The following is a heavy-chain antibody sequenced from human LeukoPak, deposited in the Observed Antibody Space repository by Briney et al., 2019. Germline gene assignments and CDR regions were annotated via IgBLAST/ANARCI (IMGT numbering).Heavy chain of an antibody. J-gene: IGHJ2*01. CDR3: ARDPKTYWYFDL. CDR1: GFTFSSYS. V-gene: IGHV3-21*01. Sequence: GGSLRLSCAASGFTFSSYSMNWVRQAPGKGLEWVSSISSSSSYIYYADSVKGRFTISRDNAKNSLYLQMNSLRAEDTAVYYCARDPKTYWYFDLWGRGTLVTVSS. CDR2: ISSSSSYI.